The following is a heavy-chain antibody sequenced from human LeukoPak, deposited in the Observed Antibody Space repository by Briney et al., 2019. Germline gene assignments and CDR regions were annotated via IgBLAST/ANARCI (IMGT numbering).Heavy chain of an antibody. Sequence: PGGSLRLSCTASGFTFGDYAITWVRQAPGKGLEWVGFIRSKTYDGTTEFATSVKGRFTISRDDSKSIAYVQMNSLQTEDTGVYYCTRGELRRPDFWGQGTLVTASS. D-gene: IGHD1-7*01. CDR3: TRGELRRPDF. CDR2: IRSKTYDGTT. V-gene: IGHV3-49*04. CDR1: GFTFGDYA. J-gene: IGHJ4*02.